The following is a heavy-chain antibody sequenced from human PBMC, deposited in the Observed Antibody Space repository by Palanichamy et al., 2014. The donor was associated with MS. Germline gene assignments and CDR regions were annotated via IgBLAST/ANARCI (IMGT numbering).Heavy chain of an antibody. CDR2: IYYSGST. V-gene: IGHV4-39*01. J-gene: IGHJ4*02. CDR1: GGSISSSSYY. Sequence: QLQLQESGPGLVKPSETLSLTCTVSGGSISSSSYYWGWIRQPPGKGLEWIGSIYYSGSTYYNPSLKSRVTISVDTSKNQFSLKLSSVTAADTAVYYCARHVQAYRAAARSDSDYWGQGTLVTVSS. CDR3: ARHVQAYRAAARSDSDY. D-gene: IGHD6-13*01.